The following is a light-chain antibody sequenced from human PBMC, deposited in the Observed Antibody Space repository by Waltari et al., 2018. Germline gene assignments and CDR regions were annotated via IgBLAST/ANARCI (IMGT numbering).Light chain of an antibody. CDR3: QQYYSYPPYT. CDR1: QGISSY. Sequence: AIRITQSPSSPSASTGDRVTITCRASQGISSYLAWFQQKPGKAPKLLVYAASTLQSGVPSRFSGSGSVTDFTLTISCLQSEDFATYYCQQYYSYPPYTFGQGTKLEIK. V-gene: IGKV1-8*01. J-gene: IGKJ2*01. CDR2: AAS.